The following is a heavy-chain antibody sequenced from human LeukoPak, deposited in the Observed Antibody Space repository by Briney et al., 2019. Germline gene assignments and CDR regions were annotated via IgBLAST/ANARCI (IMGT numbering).Heavy chain of an antibody. Sequence: PGGSLRLSCAASGFTFTNYLMRWVRQAPGKGLEWVSSVDNAATGTYYADSVRGRFTISRDNSKNTVYLQMNTLRAEDTAVYYCVKHITSSYYGIDAWGRGTTVTLSS. V-gene: IGHV3-23*05. CDR1: GFTFTNYL. J-gene: IGHJ6*02. D-gene: IGHD6-6*01. CDR2: VDNAATGT. CDR3: VKHITSSYYGIDA.